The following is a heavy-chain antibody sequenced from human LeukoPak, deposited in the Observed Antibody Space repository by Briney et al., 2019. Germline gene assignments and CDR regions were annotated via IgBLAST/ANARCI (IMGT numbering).Heavy chain of an antibody. CDR1: GGSISSSSYY. V-gene: IGHV4-39*01. D-gene: IGHD3-10*01. Sequence: PSETLSLTCTVSGGSISSSSYYWGWIRQPPGKGLEWIGSIYYSGSTYYNPSLKSRVTISVDTSKNQFSLKLSSVTAADTAVYYCARHLVLLWFGDLSRGSNYYMDVWGKGTTVTISS. J-gene: IGHJ6*03. CDR3: ARHLVLLWFGDLSRGSNYYMDV. CDR2: IYYSGST.